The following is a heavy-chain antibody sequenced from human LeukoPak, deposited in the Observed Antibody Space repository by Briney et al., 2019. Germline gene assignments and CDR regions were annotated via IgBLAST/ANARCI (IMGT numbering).Heavy chain of an antibody. D-gene: IGHD1-26*01. V-gene: IGHV3-74*01. CDR2: IDSDGGNI. CDR1: GFTFNSNW. CDR3: TRDGVGSVSLDH. J-gene: IGHJ4*02. Sequence: PGGSLRLSCVASGFTFNSNWMHWVRHAPGKALVWVSRIDSDGGNIRYAFSVEGRFTISRDKAKNSLFLQMNSLRVEDAAVYYCTRDGVGSVSLDHWGQGILVTVSS.